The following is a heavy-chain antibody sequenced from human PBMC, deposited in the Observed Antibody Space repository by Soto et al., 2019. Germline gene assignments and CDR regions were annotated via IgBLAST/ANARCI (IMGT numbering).Heavy chain of an antibody. CDR3: ARDLGFLRSTAMVSKQYYYYYYGMDV. V-gene: IGHV3-21*01. Sequence: GGSLRLSCAASGFTFSSYSMNWVRQAPGKGLEWVSSISSSSSYIYYADSVKGRFTISRDNAKNSLYLQMNSLRAEDTAVYYCARDLGFLRSTAMVSKQYYYYYYGMDVWGQGTTVTVSS. D-gene: IGHD5-18*01. CDR2: ISSSSSYI. J-gene: IGHJ6*02. CDR1: GFTFSSYS.